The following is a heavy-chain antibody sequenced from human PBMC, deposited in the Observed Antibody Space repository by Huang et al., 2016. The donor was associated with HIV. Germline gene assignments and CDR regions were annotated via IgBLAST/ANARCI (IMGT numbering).Heavy chain of an antibody. D-gene: IGHD3-22*01. CDR2: IIPIFGTA. CDR3: ARARGYYDSSVSYYFDY. V-gene: IGHV1-69*13. CDR1: GGTFSSYA. J-gene: IGHJ4*02. Sequence: QVQLVQSGAEVKKPGSSVKVSCKASGGTFSSYAISWVRQAPGQGLEWMGGIIPIFGTANDAQKVQGRVTITADESTSTAYMELSSLRSEDTAVYYCARARGYYDSSVSYYFDYWGQGTLVTVSS.